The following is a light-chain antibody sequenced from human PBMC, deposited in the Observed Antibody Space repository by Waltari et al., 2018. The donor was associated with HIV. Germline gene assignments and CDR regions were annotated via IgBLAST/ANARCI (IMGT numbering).Light chain of an antibody. CDR1: SLRNYY. CDR3: ESRDSSGNRLVV. Sequence: SSEVPQDPAVSVALGQTVRITCQGDSLRNYYTTWYQQKPGQAPVLVIYGKNNRPSGIPDRFSGSTSGNTASLTITGAQAEEEADYYCESRDSSGNRLVVFGGGTKLTVL. J-gene: IGLJ2*01. CDR2: GKN. V-gene: IGLV3-19*01.